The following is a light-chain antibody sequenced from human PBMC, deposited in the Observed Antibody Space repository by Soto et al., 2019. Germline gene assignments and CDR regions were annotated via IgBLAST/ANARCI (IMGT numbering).Light chain of an antibody. J-gene: IGKJ2*01. CDR2: WAS. CDR3: QQYYSTPPT. V-gene: IGKV4-1*01. CDR1: QSVLYGSSNKNY. Sequence: DIVMTQSPDSLAVSLGERATICCKSSQSVLYGSSNKNYLAWYQQRPRQPPKLLIYWASTRESGVPDRFSGSGSGTDLTLTISSLQAEDVAVYYCQQYYSTPPTFGQGTKLEIK.